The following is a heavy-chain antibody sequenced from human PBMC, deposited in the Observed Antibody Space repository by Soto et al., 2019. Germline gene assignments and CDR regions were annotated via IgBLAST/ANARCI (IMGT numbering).Heavy chain of an antibody. D-gene: IGHD3-3*01. J-gene: IGHJ4*02. CDR3: ATMYYDFWSGYYPGY. CDR2: IYYSGST. CDR1: GGSISSSSYY. V-gene: IGHV4-39*01. Sequence: SETLSLTCTVSGGSISSSSYYWGWIRQPPGKGLEWIGSIYYSGSTYYNPSLKSRVTISVDTSKNQFSLKLSSVTAADTAVYYCATMYYDFWSGYYPGYWGQGTLVTVSS.